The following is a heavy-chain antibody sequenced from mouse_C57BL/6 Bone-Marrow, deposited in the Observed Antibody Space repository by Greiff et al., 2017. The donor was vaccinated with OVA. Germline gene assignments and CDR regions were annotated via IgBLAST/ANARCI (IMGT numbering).Heavy chain of an antibody. CDR1: GFTFSSYA. CDR3: ARDNYGSSYNWYFDV. Sequence: EVQRVESGGGLVKPGGSLKLSCAASGFTFSSYAMSWVRQTPEKRLEWVATISDGGSYTYYPDNVKGRFTISRDNAKNNLYLQMSHLKSEDTAMYYCARDNYGSSYNWYFDVWGTGTTVTVSS. J-gene: IGHJ1*03. CDR2: ISDGGSYT. V-gene: IGHV5-4*01. D-gene: IGHD1-1*01.